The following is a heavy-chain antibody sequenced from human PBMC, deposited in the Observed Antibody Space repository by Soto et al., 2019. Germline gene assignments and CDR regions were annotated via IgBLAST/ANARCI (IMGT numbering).Heavy chain of an antibody. Sequence: QVQLVESGGGVVQPGRSLRLSCAASGFTFSTYAMFWVRQAPDKGLGGVAVISYDGNNIYYADSVKGRFTISRDNFKSTVYLQMDSLGPEDTAVYYCAREDYWGQGTLVTVSS. CDR1: GFTFSTYA. J-gene: IGHJ4*02. CDR3: AREDY. V-gene: IGHV3-30-3*01. CDR2: ISYDGNNI.